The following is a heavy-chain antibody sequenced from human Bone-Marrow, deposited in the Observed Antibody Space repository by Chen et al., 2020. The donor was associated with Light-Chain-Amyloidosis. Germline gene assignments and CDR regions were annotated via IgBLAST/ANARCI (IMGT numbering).Heavy chain of an antibody. CDR1: GGSLRGYY. J-gene: IGHJ4*02. CDR3: ARATATYYDFWSGYYSFDY. V-gene: IGHV4-34*01. CDR2: ISQSGST. Sequence: QVQLQQWGAGLLKPSETLSLTCGVNGGSLRGYYWSWIRQPPGKGLEWIGEISQSGSTYYNPTLRSRVTISLDTSKNQFSLKLSSVTAADTAVYYCARATATYYDFWSGYYSFDYWGQGTLVTVSS. D-gene: IGHD3-3*01.